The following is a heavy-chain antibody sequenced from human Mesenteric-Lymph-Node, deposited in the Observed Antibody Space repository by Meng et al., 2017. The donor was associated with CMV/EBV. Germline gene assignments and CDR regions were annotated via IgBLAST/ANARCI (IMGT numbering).Heavy chain of an antibody. Sequence: SETLSLTCTVSGGSISSSSYYGGWIRQPPGKGLEWIGSIYYSGSTYYNPSLKSRVTISVDTSKNQFSLKLSSVTAADTAVYYCASPAGSSSWYEEDAFDIWGQGTMVTV. CDR2: IYYSGST. D-gene: IGHD6-13*01. CDR3: ASPAGSSSWYEEDAFDI. CDR1: GGSISSSSYY. J-gene: IGHJ3*02. V-gene: IGHV4-39*07.